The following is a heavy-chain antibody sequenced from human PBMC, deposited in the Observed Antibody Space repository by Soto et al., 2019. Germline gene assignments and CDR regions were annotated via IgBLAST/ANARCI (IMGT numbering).Heavy chain of an antibody. D-gene: IGHD6-19*01. V-gene: IGHV2-70*04. CDR1: GFSLSTSGMR. Sequence: SGPTLVNPTQTLTLTCTFSGFSLSTSGMRVSWIRQPPGKALEWLARIDWDDDKFYSTSLKTRLTISKDTSKNQVVLTMTNMGPVDTATYYCAREAVAGTYYGMDVWGQGTTVTVSS. CDR2: IDWDDDK. CDR3: AREAVAGTYYGMDV. J-gene: IGHJ6*02.